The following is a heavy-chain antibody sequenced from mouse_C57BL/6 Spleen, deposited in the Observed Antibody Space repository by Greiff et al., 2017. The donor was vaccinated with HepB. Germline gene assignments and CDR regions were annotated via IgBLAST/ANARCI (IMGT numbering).Heavy chain of an antibody. CDR2: ISYDGSN. V-gene: IGHV3-6*01. CDR3: ARVADYDWYFDV. D-gene: IGHD2-4*01. CDR1: GYSITSGYY. J-gene: IGHJ1*03. Sequence: EVQLVESGPGLVKPSQSLSLTCSVTGYSITSGYYWNWIRQFPGNKLEWMGYISYDGSNNYNPSLKNRISITRDTSKNQFFLKLNSVTTEDTATYYCARVADYDWYFDVWGTGTTVTVSS.